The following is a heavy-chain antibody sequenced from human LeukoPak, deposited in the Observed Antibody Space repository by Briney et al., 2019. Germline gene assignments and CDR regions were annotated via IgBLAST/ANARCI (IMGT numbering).Heavy chain of an antibody. CDR1: GYTFIDYG. Sequence: ASVKVSCKTSGYTFIDYGISWVRQAPGQGLEWMGWISTHNGYTTYAQSLQGRVNMTMDTSAKTVYMELGSLRFDDTAVYYCARDLFLWFGQSYDAFDVWGQGTVVTVSS. CDR3: ARDLFLWFGQSYDAFDV. CDR2: ISTHNGYT. V-gene: IGHV1-18*01. J-gene: IGHJ3*01. D-gene: IGHD3-10*01.